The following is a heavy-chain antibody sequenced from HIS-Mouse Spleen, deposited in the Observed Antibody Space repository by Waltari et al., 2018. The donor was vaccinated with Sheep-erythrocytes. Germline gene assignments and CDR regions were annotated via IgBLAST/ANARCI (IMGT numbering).Heavy chain of an antibody. D-gene: IGHD3-3*01. J-gene: IGHJ6*02. CDR1: GFSLSTSGMC. V-gene: IGHV2-70*01. CDR2: IDWDDDQ. CDR3: ARTPRDYDFWSGYYFYYYGMDV. Sequence: QVTLRESGPALVKPTQTLTLTCTFSGFSLSTSGMCVSWIRQPPGKALEWLALIDWDDDQYYSTSLKTRLTISKDTSKNQVVLTMTNMDPVDTATYYCARTPRDYDFWSGYYFYYYGMDVWGQGTTVTVSS.